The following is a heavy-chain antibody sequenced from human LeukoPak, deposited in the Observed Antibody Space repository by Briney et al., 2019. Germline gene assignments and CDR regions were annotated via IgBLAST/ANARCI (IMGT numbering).Heavy chain of an antibody. Sequence: SQTLSLTCTVSGGSISSGGYYWSWIRQPPGKGLEWIGYIYYSGSTNYNPSLKSRVTISVDTSKNQFSLKLSSVTAADTAVYYCARGGSSSWYYRVSSISLWFDPWGQGTLVTVSS. V-gene: IGHV4-61*08. CDR2: IYYSGST. J-gene: IGHJ5*02. CDR3: ARGGSSSWYYRVSSISLWFDP. CDR1: GGSISSGGYY. D-gene: IGHD6-13*01.